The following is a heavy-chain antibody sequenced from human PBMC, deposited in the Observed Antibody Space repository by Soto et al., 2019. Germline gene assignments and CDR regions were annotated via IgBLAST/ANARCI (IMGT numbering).Heavy chain of an antibody. CDR2: IKSKTDGGTT. Sequence: PGGSLRLSCAASGFTFSNAWMSWVRQAPGKGLEWVGRIKSKTDGGTTDYAAPVKGRFTISRDDSKNTLYLQMNSLKTEDTAVYYCTTVPGATYYYGSAIYGMDVWGQGTTVTVSS. J-gene: IGHJ6*02. V-gene: IGHV3-15*01. D-gene: IGHD3-10*01. CDR3: TTVPGATYYYGSAIYGMDV. CDR1: GFTFSNAW.